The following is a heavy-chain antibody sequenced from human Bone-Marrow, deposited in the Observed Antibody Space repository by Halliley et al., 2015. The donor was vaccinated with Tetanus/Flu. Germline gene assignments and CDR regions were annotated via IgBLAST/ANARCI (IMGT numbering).Heavy chain of an antibody. D-gene: IGHD3-22*01. J-gene: IGHJ4*02. V-gene: IGHV4-39*01. CDR2: IYYSGNT. Sequence: TLSLTCIVSGGSINRSSYYWAWFRQPPGKGLEWIGSIYYSGNTYYNPSLRSRVTISVDMSNNQLSLNLSSMTAADTAVYSCARHEGPHPFVDTPDYDIRGWGQGSLVTVSP. CDR3: ARHEGPHPFVDTPDYDIRG. CDR1: GGSINRSSYY.